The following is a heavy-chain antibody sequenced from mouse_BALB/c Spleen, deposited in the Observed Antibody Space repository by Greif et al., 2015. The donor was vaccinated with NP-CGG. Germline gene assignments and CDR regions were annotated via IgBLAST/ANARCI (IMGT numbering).Heavy chain of an antibody. CDR3: AREKDDYDGRNY. CDR2: INPGSGGT. D-gene: IGHD2-4*01. J-gene: IGHJ4*01. Sequence: QVQLQQSGAELVRPGTSVKVSCKASGYAFTNYLIEWVKQRPGQGLEWIGVINPGSGGTNYNEKFKGKATLTADKSSSTAYMQLSSLTSDDSAVYFCAREKDDYDGRNYWGQGTSVTVSS. CDR1: GYAFTNYL. V-gene: IGHV1-54*01.